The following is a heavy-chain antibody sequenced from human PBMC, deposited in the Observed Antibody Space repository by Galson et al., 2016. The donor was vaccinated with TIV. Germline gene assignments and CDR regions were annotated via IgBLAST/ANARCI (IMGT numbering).Heavy chain of an antibody. J-gene: IGHJ6*03. CDR1: GFTFNSYG. Sequence: SLRLSCAASGFTFNSYGFHWVRQAPGKGLEWVAFISYDGSDQSYANSLKGRFTITRDKSKNTLHLQMNSLRAEDTALYYCARVDKSYSMDVWGKGTTVTVSS. CDR2: ISYDGSDQ. D-gene: IGHD2-2*03. V-gene: IGHV3-30*03. CDR3: ARVDKSYSMDV.